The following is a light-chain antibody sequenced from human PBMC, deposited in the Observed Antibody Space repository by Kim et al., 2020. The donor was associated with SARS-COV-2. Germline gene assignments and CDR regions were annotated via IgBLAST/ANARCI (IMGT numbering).Light chain of an antibody. V-gene: IGKV3-20*01. Sequence: IVLTQPPATWSLSPGERATLSCRASQSVSSSYLAWYQQKPGQAPRLLIYGASSRATGIPDRFSGSGSGTDFTLTISRLEPEDFAVYYCQQYGSSPYTFGQGTKLEI. J-gene: IGKJ2*01. CDR3: QQYGSSPYT. CDR1: QSVSSSY. CDR2: GAS.